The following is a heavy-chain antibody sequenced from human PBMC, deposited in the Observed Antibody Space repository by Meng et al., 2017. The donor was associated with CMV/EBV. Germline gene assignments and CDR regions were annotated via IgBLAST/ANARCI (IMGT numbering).Heavy chain of an antibody. Sequence: QVQLVQSWAEAKKXXSPVKVSXMASGGTFSCYAISWGRQAPGQGPEWMGGIIPIFGTANYAQKFQVRVTITADESTSTACMELSSLRSEDTAVYYCALLAGGSGSYFSFDYWGQGTLVTVSS. D-gene: IGHD3-10*01. V-gene: IGHV1-69*12. CDR1: GGTFSCYA. J-gene: IGHJ4*02. CDR3: ALLAGGSGSYFSFDY. CDR2: IIPIFGTA.